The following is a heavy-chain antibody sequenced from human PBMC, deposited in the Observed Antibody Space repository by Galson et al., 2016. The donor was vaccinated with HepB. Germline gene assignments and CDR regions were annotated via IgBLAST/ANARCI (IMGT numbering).Heavy chain of an antibody. CDR2: VYYSGNI. V-gene: IGHV4-59*02. D-gene: IGHD3-10*01. J-gene: IGHJ3*01. Sequence: SETLSLTCSVSGGSVDDYYWHWIRQPPGKGLEWIGFVYYSGNIYYNPSLRSRVTISLDRSDNHVSLRLTSVAAADTAGYYCARSRTTSGWFGRAFDVWGQGTTVTVSS. CDR1: GGSVDDYY. CDR3: ARSRTTSGWFGRAFDV.